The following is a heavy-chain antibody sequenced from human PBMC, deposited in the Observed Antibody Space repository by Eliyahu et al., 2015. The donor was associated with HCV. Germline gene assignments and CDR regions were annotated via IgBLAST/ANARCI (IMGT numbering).Heavy chain of an antibody. CDR1: GFXFXSYN. J-gene: IGHJ1*01. V-gene: IGHV3-30-3*01. Sequence: QVQLVESGGGVVQPGRSLRXSCAAXGFXFXSYNIXWVRQAPGKGLEWVAATSYDGTYKYYGDSVKGRFTISRDNSKNTLDLQMNSLRAEDTAVYYCVRDRREDYFDSSGNVLVFQDWGQGTLVTVSS. CDR3: VRDRREDYFDSSGNVLVFQD. D-gene: IGHD3-22*01. CDR2: TSYDGTYK.